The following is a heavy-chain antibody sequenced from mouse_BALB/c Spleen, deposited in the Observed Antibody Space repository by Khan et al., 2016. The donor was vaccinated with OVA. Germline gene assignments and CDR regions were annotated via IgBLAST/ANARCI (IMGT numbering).Heavy chain of an antibody. CDR3: ARSGTGSFVY. J-gene: IGHJ3*01. CDR1: GYTFTDYY. Sequence: QVQLQQSGAELARPGASVKLSCKASGYTFTDYYINWVRQRTGQGLEWIGDIYPGIGNTYYNEKFKGKATLTADKSSSTAYMHLSSLTSEDSAVYFCARSGTGSFVYWGQGTLVTVSA. D-gene: IGHD4-1*01. V-gene: IGHV1-77*01. CDR2: IYPGIGNT.